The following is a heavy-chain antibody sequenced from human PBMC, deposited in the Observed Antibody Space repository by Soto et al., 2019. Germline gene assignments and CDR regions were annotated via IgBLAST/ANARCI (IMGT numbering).Heavy chain of an antibody. CDR1: GFTFSSYA. D-gene: IGHD3-10*01. CDR2: ISGSGGTA. Sequence: EVQLLESGGGSVQPGGSLRLSCAASGFTFSSYAMHWVRRPPGKGLEWVSSISGSGGTAYYADSVKGRFSISRDSLVNTLYLQMNSLRAEDTAVDYCAKGRGQNLNFDYWGQGTLVTVSP. CDR3: AKGRGQNLNFDY. J-gene: IGHJ4*02. V-gene: IGHV3-23*01.